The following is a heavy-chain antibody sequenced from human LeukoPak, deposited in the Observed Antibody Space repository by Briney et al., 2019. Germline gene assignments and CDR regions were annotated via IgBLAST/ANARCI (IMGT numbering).Heavy chain of an antibody. D-gene: IGHD1-1*01. CDR3: ARHSRTRGLRGDYFDY. Sequence: ASESLSLTCTVSGVSISSSNYFWGWIRQPPGKGLEWIGSIYYTGSTYYNPSLKSRVTISVDTSKNQFSLKLSSVTAADTAVYYCARHSRTRGLRGDYFDYWGQGTLVTVSS. CDR1: GVSISSSNYF. CDR2: IYYTGST. V-gene: IGHV4-39*01. J-gene: IGHJ4*02.